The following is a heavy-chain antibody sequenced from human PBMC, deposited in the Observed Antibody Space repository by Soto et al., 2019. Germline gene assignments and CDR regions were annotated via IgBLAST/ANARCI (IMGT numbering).Heavy chain of an antibody. D-gene: IGHD3-22*01. Sequence: RQANRQGLEWMGGIIPIFGTANYAQKFQGRVTITADESTSTAYMELSRLRSEDTAVYYCARSDSSGEYYSKWCDSWGKGIPVSSPQ. CDR3: ARSDSSGEYYSKWCDS. J-gene: IGHJ5*01. CDR2: IIPIFGTA. V-gene: IGHV1-69*01.